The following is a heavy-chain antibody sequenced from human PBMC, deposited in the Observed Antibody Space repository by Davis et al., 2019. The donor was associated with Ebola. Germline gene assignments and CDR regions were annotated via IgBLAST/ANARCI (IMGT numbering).Heavy chain of an antibody. CDR2: FSAHNGNI. Sequence: ASVKVSCKASGYIFASYGFSWVRQAPGQGLEWVGWFSAHNGNIYYAPKFQGRVTMTTDTSTSTAYMELRSLRSDDTAVYYCARDLSPKGFDYWGQGTLVTVSS. V-gene: IGHV1-18*01. CDR1: GYIFASYG. J-gene: IGHJ4*02. CDR3: ARDLSPKGFDY. D-gene: IGHD3-3*02.